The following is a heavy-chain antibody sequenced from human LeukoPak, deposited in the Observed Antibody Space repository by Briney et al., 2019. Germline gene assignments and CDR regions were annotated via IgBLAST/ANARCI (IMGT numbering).Heavy chain of an antibody. Sequence: GGSLRLSCAASGFTFSSYGMHWVRQAPGKGLEWVAFIRYDGSNKYYADSVKGRFTISRDNSKNTLYLQMNSLRAEDTAVYYCAKGAYYHDSSGDDAFDIWGQGTMVTVSS. CDR2: IRYDGSNK. CDR1: GFTFSSYG. D-gene: IGHD3-22*01. J-gene: IGHJ3*02. V-gene: IGHV3-30*02. CDR3: AKGAYYHDSSGDDAFDI.